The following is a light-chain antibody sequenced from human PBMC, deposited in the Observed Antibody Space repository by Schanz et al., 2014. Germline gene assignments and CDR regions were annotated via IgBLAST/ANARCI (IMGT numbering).Light chain of an antibody. CDR1: QSVLYSANNKNY. V-gene: IGKV4-1*01. J-gene: IGKJ4*01. CDR3: QQYYSSRPVT. Sequence: DIVMTQSPDSLAVSLGERATINCKSSQSVLYSANNKNYLAWYQKKPRQPPKLLIYWASTRESGVPDRFSGSGSGTDFTLTISSLQAEDVAVYYCQQYYSSRPVTFGGGTKVEIK. CDR2: WAS.